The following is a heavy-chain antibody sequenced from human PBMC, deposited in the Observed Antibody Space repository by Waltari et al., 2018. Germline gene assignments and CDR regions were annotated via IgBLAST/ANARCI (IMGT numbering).Heavy chain of an antibody. J-gene: IGHJ5*02. V-gene: IGHV3-23*01. D-gene: IGHD6-13*01. CDR2: FSGSGGST. Sequence: EVQLLESGGGLVQPGGSLRLSCAASALPFSSYAMSWVRQAPGKGLEWVSAFSGSGGSTYYSDSGKGLFTISRDKSKNTLYLQMNSMRAEDTAVYYCAKDRVAAAGTSESWGQGTLVTVSS. CDR3: AKDRVAAAGTSES. CDR1: ALPFSSYA.